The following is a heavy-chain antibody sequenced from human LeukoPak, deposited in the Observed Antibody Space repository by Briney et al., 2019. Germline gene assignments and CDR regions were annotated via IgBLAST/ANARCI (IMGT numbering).Heavy chain of an antibody. V-gene: IGHV3-23*01. CDR2: INASGGNK. CDR1: GFAFSFFA. Sequence: GGSLRLSCAASGFAFSFFAMSWVRQARGKGLEWVATINASGGNKHYADAVKGRFTISRDNSKNTVYLHMNTLRAEDTAVYYCAKPISGGLAVTGDWFDPWGQGTLVTVSS. CDR3: AKPISGGLAVTGDWFDP. J-gene: IGHJ5*02. D-gene: IGHD6-19*01.